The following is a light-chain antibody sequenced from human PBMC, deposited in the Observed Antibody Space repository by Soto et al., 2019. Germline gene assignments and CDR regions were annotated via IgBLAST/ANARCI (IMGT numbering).Light chain of an antibody. Sequence: IVLTQSPATLSLSPGERAALSCRASQSVSTSLAWYQHKAGQAPRLIIYDASKRAPGIPARFSGSGSGTDFTLTISSLEPEDFAVYYCQVRDVWPTFGQGTKLDIK. CDR3: QVRDVWPT. J-gene: IGKJ1*01. CDR2: DAS. CDR1: QSVSTS. V-gene: IGKV3-11*01.